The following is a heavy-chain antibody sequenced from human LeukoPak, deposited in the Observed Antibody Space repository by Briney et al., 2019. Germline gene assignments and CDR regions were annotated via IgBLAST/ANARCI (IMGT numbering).Heavy chain of an antibody. CDR1: GFTFSSYA. CDR2: ISGSGGST. J-gene: IGHJ4*02. V-gene: IGHV3-23*01. CDR3: AKSSSLRFLEWLLSAHFDY. Sequence: GGSLRLSCAASGFTFSSYAMSWVRQAPGKGLEWVSGISGSGGSTYYADSVKGRFTISRDNSKNTLYLQMNSLRAEDTAVYYCAKSSSLRFLEWLLSAHFDYWGQGTLVTVSS. D-gene: IGHD3-3*01.